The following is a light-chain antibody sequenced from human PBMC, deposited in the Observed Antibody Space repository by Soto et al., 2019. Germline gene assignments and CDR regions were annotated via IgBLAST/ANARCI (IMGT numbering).Light chain of an antibody. CDR2: GAS. J-gene: IGKJ1*01. CDR3: QQYNDWPPWT. Sequence: ETVMTQSPATLSVSPGERATLSCRTSQSVGSHLAWYQQKPGQAPRLLIYGASTRATGIPARFSGSGSGTEFSLTISSLQSEDFAIYYCQQYNDWPPWTFGQGTRVEIK. V-gene: IGKV3D-15*01. CDR1: QSVGSH.